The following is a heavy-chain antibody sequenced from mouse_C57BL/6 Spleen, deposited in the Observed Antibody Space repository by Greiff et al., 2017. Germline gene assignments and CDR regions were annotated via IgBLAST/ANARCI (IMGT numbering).Heavy chain of an antibody. D-gene: IGHD1-1*02. CDR1: GYTFTDYY. CDR3: ARSNGADD. CDR2: INPNNGGT. V-gene: IGHV1-26*01. J-gene: IGHJ2*01. Sequence: VQLQQSGPELVKPGASVKISCKASGYTFTDYYMNWVKQSHGKSLEWIGDINPNNGGTSYNQKFKGKATLTVDKSSSTAYMELRSLTSEDSAVYYCARSNGADDWGQGTTLTVSS.